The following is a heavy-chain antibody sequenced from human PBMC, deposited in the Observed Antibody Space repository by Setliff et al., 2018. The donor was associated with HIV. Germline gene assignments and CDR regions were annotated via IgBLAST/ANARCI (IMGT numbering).Heavy chain of an antibody. CDR2: ITWNSGTI. V-gene: IGHV3-9*01. J-gene: IGHJ4*02. D-gene: IGHD1-1*01. CDR3: AKAIDRTGLHFDY. Sequence: GGSLRLSCAASGFTFGDYAMHWVRQAPGKGLEWVSGITWNSGTIDYVDSVKGRFTISRDDAKNSLYLQMNSLRAEDTAVYYCAKAIDRTGLHFDYWGQGTLVTVSS. CDR1: GFTFGDYA.